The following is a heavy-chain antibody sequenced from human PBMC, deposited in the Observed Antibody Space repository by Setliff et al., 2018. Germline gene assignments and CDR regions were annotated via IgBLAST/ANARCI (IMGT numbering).Heavy chain of an antibody. CDR1: GVSISDGHF. V-gene: IGHV4-38-2*01. CDR2: IDRTGNR. CDR3: ARRDEYLQFREFYDF. J-gene: IGHJ4*02. Sequence: PSETLSLTCAVSGVSISDGHFWGWIRQPPGKGLEWIGSIDRTGNRYYNSPLRSRVTLSIGMSRNEFSLELRSMTAADTAMYYCARRDEYLQFREFYDFWGQGILVTVSS. D-gene: IGHD3-10*01.